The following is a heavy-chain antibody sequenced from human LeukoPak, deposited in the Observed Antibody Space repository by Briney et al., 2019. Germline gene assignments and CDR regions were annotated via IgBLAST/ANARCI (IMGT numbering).Heavy chain of an antibody. CDR2: IKSKTDGGAT. V-gene: IGHV3-15*01. J-gene: IGHJ4*02. CDR3: TTDPATVTIRGSG. D-gene: IGHD4-11*01. Sequence: GGSLRLSCAASGFTFSNAWMSWVRQAPGKGLEWVGRIKSKTDGGATDYAAPVKGRFTISRDDSKNTLYLQMNSLKTEDTAVYYCTTDPATVTIRGSGWGQGTLVTVSS. CDR1: GFTFSNAW.